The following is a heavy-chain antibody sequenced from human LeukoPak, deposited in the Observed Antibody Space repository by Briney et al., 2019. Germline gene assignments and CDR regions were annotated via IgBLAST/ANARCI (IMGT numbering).Heavy chain of an antibody. D-gene: IGHD1-26*01. CDR3: ARDLSSRNYFDY. J-gene: IGHJ4*02. CDR1: GGSISSYY. Sequence: SETLSLTCTVSGGSISSYYWSWIRQPPGKGLEWIGYIYYSGSTNYNPSLKSRITISVDTSKNQFSLKVSSVTAADTAVYYCARDLSSRNYFDYWGQGTLVTVSS. V-gene: IGHV4-59*01. CDR2: IYYSGST.